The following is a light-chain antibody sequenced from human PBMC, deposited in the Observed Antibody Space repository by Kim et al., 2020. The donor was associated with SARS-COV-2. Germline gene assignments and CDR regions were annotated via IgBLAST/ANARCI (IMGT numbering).Light chain of an antibody. V-gene: IGLV1-47*01. CDR3: ATWDDSVSGQV. CDR2: RND. Sequence: GQRVTISCSGSTSNIASNYVYWYQQLPGAAPKLLIYRNDQRPSGVAARFSGSKSGTSVSLAISGLRSEDEADYYCATWDDSVSGQVFGGGTQLTVL. CDR1: TSNIASNY. J-gene: IGLJ3*02.